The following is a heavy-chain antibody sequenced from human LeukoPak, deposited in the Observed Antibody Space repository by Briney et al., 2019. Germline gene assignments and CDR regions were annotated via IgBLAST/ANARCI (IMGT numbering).Heavy chain of an antibody. D-gene: IGHD1-26*01. CDR2: IFYSGTT. CDR3: ARFLRGATNALEI. J-gene: IGHJ3*02. CDR1: GGSFSGYY. Sequence: PSETLSLTCTVSGGSFSGYYWGWIRQPPGKGLEYIGFIFYSGTTNYNPSLKSRVTISVDTSKNQFSLKLSSVTAADTAVYYCARFLRGATNALEIWGQGTMVTVSS. V-gene: IGHV4-59*01.